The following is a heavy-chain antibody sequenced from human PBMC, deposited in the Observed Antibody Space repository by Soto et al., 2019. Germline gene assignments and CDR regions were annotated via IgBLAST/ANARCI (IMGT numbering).Heavy chain of an antibody. D-gene: IGHD3-9*01. CDR3: ASDILTGYSRDY. J-gene: IGHJ4*02. CDR2: IYYSGST. V-gene: IGHV4-39*01. Sequence: SETLSLTCTVSGGSISSSSYYWGWIRQPPGKGLEWIGSIYYSGSTYYNPSLKSRVTISVDTSKNQFSLKLSSVTAADTAVYYCASDILTGYSRDYWGQGTLVTVSS. CDR1: GGSISSSSYY.